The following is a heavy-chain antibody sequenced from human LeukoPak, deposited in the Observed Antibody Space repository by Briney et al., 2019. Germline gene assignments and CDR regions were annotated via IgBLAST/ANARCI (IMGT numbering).Heavy chain of an antibody. CDR3: AKSGYRTKGYFDY. CDR2: ITGSGGST. J-gene: IGHJ4*02. D-gene: IGHD6-13*01. V-gene: IGHV3-23*01. Sequence: GGSLRLSRAAYGFTFSSYAISWVRQAPGKGLEWVSAITGSGGSTYYADSVKGRFTISRDNSKNTLYVQMNSLRAEDTAVYYCAKSGYRTKGYFDYWGQGTLVTVFS. CDR1: GFTFSSYA.